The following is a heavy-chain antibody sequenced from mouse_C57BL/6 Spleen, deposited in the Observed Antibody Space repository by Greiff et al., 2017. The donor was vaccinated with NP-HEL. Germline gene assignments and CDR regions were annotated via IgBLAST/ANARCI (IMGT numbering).Heavy chain of an antibody. Sequence: QVQLQQSGPELVKPGASVKISCKASGYAFSSSWMNWVKQRPGKGLEWIGLIYPGDGDTNYNGKFKGKATLTADKSSSTAYMQLSSLTSEDSAVYFCAAGLHYYGFAYWGQGTLVTVSA. CDR2: IYPGDGDT. J-gene: IGHJ3*01. CDR3: AAGLHYYGFAY. CDR1: GYAFSSSW. V-gene: IGHV1-82*01. D-gene: IGHD1-2*01.